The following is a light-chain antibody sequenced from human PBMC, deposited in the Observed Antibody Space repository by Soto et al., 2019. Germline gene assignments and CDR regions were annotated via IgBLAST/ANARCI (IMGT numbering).Light chain of an antibody. J-gene: IGKJ1*01. Sequence: IFMTQSPATLSVSPGGRATLSCRASEDVSSKLAWYQQKPGLPPRLVIYDASTRATGIPGRFSGSGSGKDFTLTISGLQSADFVIYYCLQYDTWPPGTFGQGTKVEI. V-gene: IGKV3-15*01. CDR1: EDVSSK. CDR3: LQYDTWPPGT. CDR2: DAS.